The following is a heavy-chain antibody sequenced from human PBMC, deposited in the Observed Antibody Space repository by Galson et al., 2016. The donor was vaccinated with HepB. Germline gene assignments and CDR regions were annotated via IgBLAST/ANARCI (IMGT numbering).Heavy chain of an antibody. D-gene: IGHD1-1*01. CDR2: ISYDGSKK. Sequence: SLRLSCAASGFSLSSHGMCWVRQAPGKGLEWVAFISYDGSKKYYADSVKGRFTVSRDNSKNTLYLEMNSLRVEDAAVYYCAKDFRGNNWNEPFESWGQGTLVTVSS. CDR3: AKDFRGNNWNEPFES. V-gene: IGHV3-30*18. CDR1: GFSLSSHG. J-gene: IGHJ4*02.